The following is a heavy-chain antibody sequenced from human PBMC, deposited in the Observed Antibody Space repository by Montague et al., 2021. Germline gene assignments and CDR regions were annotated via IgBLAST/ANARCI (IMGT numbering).Heavy chain of an antibody. J-gene: IGHJ6*03. Sequence: SLRLSCAASGFTFRSYWMHWVRQAPGKGLVWVSRIKSDGLIAIYADSVKGRFTISRDNAKDTLHLQMNSLRAEDTATYYCARGGLRNYYYYMGVWGKGTTVTVS. CDR3: ARGGLRNYYYYMGV. CDR2: IKSDGLIA. D-gene: IGHD3-16*01. V-gene: IGHV3-74*01. CDR1: GFTFRSYW.